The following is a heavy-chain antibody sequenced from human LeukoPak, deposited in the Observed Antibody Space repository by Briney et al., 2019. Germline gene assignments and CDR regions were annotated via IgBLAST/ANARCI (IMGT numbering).Heavy chain of an antibody. CDR1: GGSFSGYY. CDR2: INHSGST. D-gene: IGHD3-16*02. CDR3: ARRDYVWGSYRYPFDY. J-gene: IGHJ4*02. V-gene: IGHV4-34*01. Sequence: SETLSLTCAVYGGSFSGYYWSWIRQPPGKGLEWIGEINHSGSTNYNPSLRSRVTISVDTSKNQFSLKLSSVTAADTAVYYCARRDYVWGSYRYPFDYWGQGTLVTVSS.